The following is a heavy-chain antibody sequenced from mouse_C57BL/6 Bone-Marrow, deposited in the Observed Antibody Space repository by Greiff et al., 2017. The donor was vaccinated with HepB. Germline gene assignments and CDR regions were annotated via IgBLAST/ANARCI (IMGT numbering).Heavy chain of an antibody. D-gene: IGHD2-2*01. V-gene: IGHV1-76*01. Sequence: VKLMESGAELVRPGASVKLSCKASGYTFTDYYINWVKQRPGQGLEWIARIYPGSGNTYYNEKFKGKATLTAEKSSSTAYMQLRSLTSEDSAVYFCARGEIYYGYYYAMDYWGQGTSVTVSS. CDR2: IYPGSGNT. CDR1: GYTFTDYY. J-gene: IGHJ4*01. CDR3: ARGEIYYGYYYAMDY.